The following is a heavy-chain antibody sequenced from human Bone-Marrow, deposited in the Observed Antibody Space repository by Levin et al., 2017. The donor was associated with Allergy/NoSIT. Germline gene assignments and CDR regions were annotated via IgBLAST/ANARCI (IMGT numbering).Heavy chain of an antibody. D-gene: IGHD5-24*01. CDR1: GFTFSSYA. CDR3: ARDRKLGWLQSQADYYYYYGMDV. J-gene: IGHJ6*02. V-gene: IGHV3-30*04. CDR2: ISYDGSNK. Sequence: GGSLRLSCAASGFTFSSYAMHWVRQAPGKGLEWVAVISYDGSNKYYADSVKGRFTISRDNSKNTLYLQMNSLRAEDTAVYYCARDRKLGWLQSQADYYYYYGMDVWGQGTTVTVSS.